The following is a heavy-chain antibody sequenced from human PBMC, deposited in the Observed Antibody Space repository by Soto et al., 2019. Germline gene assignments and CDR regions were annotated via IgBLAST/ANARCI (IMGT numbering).Heavy chain of an antibody. Sequence: QVQLVQSGAEVKKPGSSVKVSCKASGGTFSSYAISWVRQAPGQGLEWMGGIIRIFGTANYAQKFQGRVTITADESPSTASRELSSLSSEATAVYSCASPPYYTSGRAAWGQGPTVTVPS. CDR1: GGTFSSYA. CDR2: IIRIFGTA. J-gene: IGHJ6*02. CDR3: ASPPYYTSGRAA. V-gene: IGHV1-69*12.